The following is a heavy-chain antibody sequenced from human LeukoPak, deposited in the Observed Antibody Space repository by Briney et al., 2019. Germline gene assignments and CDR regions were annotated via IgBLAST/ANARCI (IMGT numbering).Heavy chain of an antibody. CDR2: ISGSGGST. CDR3: AKLAKYFYGAETFYFFEH. V-gene: IGHV3-23*01. CDR1: RFTFSSYG. Sequence: GGSLRLSCAASRFTFSSYGMNWVRPAPGKGLEWVSAISGSGGSTYYADSVKGRFTISRDNGKNSLYLQMNSPRVEDTAVYYCAKLAKYFYGAETFYFFEHWGQGTPVTASS. J-gene: IGHJ4*02. D-gene: IGHD3-10*01.